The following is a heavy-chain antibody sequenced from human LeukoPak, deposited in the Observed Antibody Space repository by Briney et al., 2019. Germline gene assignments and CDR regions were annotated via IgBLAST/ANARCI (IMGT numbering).Heavy chain of an antibody. Sequence: SETLSLTCTVSGGSISSYYWSWIRQPPGKGLEWIGYIYYSGSTNYNPSLKSRVTISVDTSKNQFSLKLSSVTAADTAVYYCAMYDFWSGYYGGWWGQGTLVTVSS. CDR3: AMYDFWSGYYGGW. V-gene: IGHV4-59*01. D-gene: IGHD3-3*01. J-gene: IGHJ4*02. CDR2: IYYSGST. CDR1: GGSISSYY.